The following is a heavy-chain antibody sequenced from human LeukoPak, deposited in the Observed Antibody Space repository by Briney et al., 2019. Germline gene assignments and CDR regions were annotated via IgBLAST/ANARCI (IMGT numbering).Heavy chain of an antibody. CDR2: INHSGST. CDR3: ASCAYYYDSSGPHPLHAFDI. J-gene: IGHJ3*02. CDR1: GGSFSGYY. V-gene: IGHV4-34*01. Sequence: SETLSLTCAVYGGSFSGYYWSWIRQPPGKGLEWIGEINHSGSTNYNPSLKSRVTISVDTSKNQFSLKLSSVTAADTAVYYCASCAYYYDSSGPHPLHAFDIWGQGTMVTVSS. D-gene: IGHD3-22*01.